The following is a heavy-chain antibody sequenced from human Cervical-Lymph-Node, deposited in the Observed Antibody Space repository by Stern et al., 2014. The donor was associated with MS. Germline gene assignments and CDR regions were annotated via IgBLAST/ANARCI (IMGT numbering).Heavy chain of an antibody. V-gene: IGHV1-2*02. J-gene: IGHJ5*02. CDR2: INPKSGGT. Sequence: QVQLGQSGAEVEKPGASVKVSCKASGYIFTDYYLHWVRQAPGQGLEWMGRINPKSGGTSYAQSFQGRVTLPRDTSITTAYMDLSRLTSDDTAVYYCTRALRIADRPSPGGHWFDPWGQGTLVIVSS. D-gene: IGHD6-6*01. CDR1: GYIFTDYY. CDR3: TRALRIADRPSPGGHWFDP.